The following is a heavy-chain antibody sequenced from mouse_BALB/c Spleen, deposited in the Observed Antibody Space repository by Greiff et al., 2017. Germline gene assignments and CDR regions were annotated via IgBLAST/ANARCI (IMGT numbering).Heavy chain of an antibody. J-gene: IGHJ4*01. V-gene: IGHV5-9-3*01. D-gene: IGHD2-4*01. Sequence: EVKLVESGGGLVKPGGSLKLSCAASGFTFSSYAMSWVRQTPEKRLEWVATISSGGSYTYYPDSVKGRFTISRDNAKNTLYLQMSSLRSEDTAMYYCARQGITTAMDYWGQGTSVTVSS. CDR1: GFTFSSYA. CDR3: ARQGITTAMDY. CDR2: ISSGGSYT.